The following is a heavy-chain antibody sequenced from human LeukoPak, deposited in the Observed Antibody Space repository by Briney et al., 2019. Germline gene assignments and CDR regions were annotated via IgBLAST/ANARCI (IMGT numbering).Heavy chain of an antibody. Sequence: GGTLRLSCGASGFTFSTYGMNWVRQAPGKGLEWVSSITTSSTYTFYADSVKGRFTISRDNAKNSLYLQMNSLRAEDTAVYYCARDPYSGSYGDSYYYYMDVWGKGTTVTISS. CDR2: ITTSSTYT. CDR3: ARDPYSGSYGDSYYYYMDV. V-gene: IGHV3-21*01. J-gene: IGHJ6*03. CDR1: GFTFSTYG. D-gene: IGHD1-26*01.